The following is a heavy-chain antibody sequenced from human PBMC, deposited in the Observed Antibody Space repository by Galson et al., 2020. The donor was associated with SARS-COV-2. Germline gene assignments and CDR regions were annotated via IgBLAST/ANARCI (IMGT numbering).Heavy chain of an antibody. D-gene: IGHD2-15*01. J-gene: IGHJ6*02. CDR1: GFTFSDVW. CDR3: ATGGVDV. CDR2: IKSNIDGGTS. V-gene: IGHV3-15*06. Sequence: GESLKISCVASGFTFSDVWMGWVRQAPGKGLEWVGRIKSNIDGGTSHYGAPVKGRFSISRDDSKDTVYLQMDSLKIDDTAVYYCATGGVDVWGPGTTVIVSS.